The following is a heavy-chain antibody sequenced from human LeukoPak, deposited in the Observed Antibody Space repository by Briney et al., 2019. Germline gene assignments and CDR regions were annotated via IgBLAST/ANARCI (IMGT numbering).Heavy chain of an antibody. D-gene: IGHD6-19*01. CDR2: IKQDGSEK. CDR3: ARTNSSDTFFGDY. V-gene: IGHV3-7*03. CDR1: GFIFSSYW. J-gene: IGHJ4*02. Sequence: GGSLRLSCAASGFIFSSYWMSWVRQAPGKGLEWVANIKQDGSEKYYVDSVKGRFTISRDNAKNSLYLQMNSLRAEDTAVYYCARTNSSDTFFGDYWGQGTLVTVSS.